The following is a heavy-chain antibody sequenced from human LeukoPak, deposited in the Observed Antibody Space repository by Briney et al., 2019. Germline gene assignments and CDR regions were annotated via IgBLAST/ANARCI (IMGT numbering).Heavy chain of an antibody. V-gene: IGHV4-59*12. CDR2: IYYSGST. CDR3: ARDQTYSGSGIYTYFDY. Sequence: SETLSLTCTVSGGSISSYYWSWIRQPPGKGLEWIGYIYYSGSTNYNPSLKSRVTISVDTSKNQFSLKLSSVTAADTAVYYCARDQTYSGSGIYTYFDYWGQGILVTVSS. J-gene: IGHJ4*02. CDR1: GGSISSYY. D-gene: IGHD3-10*01.